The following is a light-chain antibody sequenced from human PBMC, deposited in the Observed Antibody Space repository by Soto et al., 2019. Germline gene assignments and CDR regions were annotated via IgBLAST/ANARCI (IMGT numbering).Light chain of an antibody. J-gene: IGKJ2*01. CDR1: QSISSW. Sequence: DIQMTQSPSTLSASVGNRVTITCRASQSISSWLAWYQQKPGKAAKLLIYKAPSLESGVPARFSGRGSGTEFTLTISSRQPDDFATYYCQHYNSYPYTFGQGTKLEIK. CDR2: KAP. V-gene: IGKV1-5*03. CDR3: QHYNSYPYT.